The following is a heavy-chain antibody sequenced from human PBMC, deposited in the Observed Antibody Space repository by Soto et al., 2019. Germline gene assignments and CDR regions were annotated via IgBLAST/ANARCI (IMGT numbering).Heavy chain of an antibody. J-gene: IGHJ4*02. CDR2: IDWDDDK. D-gene: IGHD1-1*01. CDR1: GFSLSTSGMS. V-gene: IGHV2-70*11. CDR3: ARVKPGAGSGPGTLLEFEFFFDH. Sequence: SRATVVNRTETLTLTCTFSGFSLSTSGMSVSWVRQPPGKALEWRARIDWDDDKYYTPSLKTRLTISKDTSKNQVVLTMTNMDPVDTPTYYCARVKPGAGSGPGTLLEFEFFFDHWGEGALVTFS.